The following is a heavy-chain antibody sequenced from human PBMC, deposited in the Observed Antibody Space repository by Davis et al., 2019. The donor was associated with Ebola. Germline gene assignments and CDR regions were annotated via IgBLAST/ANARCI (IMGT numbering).Heavy chain of an antibody. J-gene: IGHJ6*04. D-gene: IGHD4-17*01. V-gene: IGHV3-9*01. Sequence: DSVKGRFTVSRDNAKNSLYLQMNSLRAEDTALYYCAKAVTTLFYYYYGMDVWGKGTTVTVSS. CDR3: AKAVTTLFYYYYGMDV.